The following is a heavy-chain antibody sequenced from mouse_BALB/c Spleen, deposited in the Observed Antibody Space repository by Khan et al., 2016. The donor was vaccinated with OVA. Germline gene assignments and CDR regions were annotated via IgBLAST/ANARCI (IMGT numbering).Heavy chain of an antibody. CDR1: GFSLPSYG. J-gene: IGHJ2*01. CDR2: IWAGGST. Sequence: QVQLQQSGPGLVAPSQSLSITCTVSGFSLPSYGVHWVRQPPGKGLSWLGVIWAGGSTNYNSALMSRLSISKDNSKIQVFLKMNSLKTDDTAMYYCARLEDIWGQGTTLTVSS. D-gene: IGHD1-3*01. CDR3: ARLEDI. V-gene: IGHV2-9*02.